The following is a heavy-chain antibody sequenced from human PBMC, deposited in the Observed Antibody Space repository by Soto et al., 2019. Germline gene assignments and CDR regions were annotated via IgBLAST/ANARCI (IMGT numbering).Heavy chain of an antibody. D-gene: IGHD1-26*01. CDR3: VRDDSRGSSSAFDF. J-gene: IGHJ3*01. Sequence: EVQLVESGGGLVQPGGSLRLSCAASGFTFSDHHIDWVRQAPGKGLEWVGRSRNKAKSYTTEYAASVKGRFTISRDDSKISLFLQMHSLKIEDTAMYYCVRDDSRGSSSAFDFWGQGTMVTVSS. V-gene: IGHV3-72*01. CDR2: SRNKAKSYTT. CDR1: GFTFSDHH.